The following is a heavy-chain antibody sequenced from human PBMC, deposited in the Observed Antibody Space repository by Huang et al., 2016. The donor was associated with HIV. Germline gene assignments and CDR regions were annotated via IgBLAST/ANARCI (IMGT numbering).Heavy chain of an antibody. D-gene: IGHD6-13*01. V-gene: IGHV3-30-3*01. J-gene: IGHJ4*02. CDR3: ARGGILGTSWYRPFDY. CDR1: GFDFSSYA. CDR2: ISNDGNNM. Sequence: QVQLGESGGGVVQPEKSLRLSCAAFGFDFSSYAMNWVRQAPGKVPQWVAVISNDGNNMYYSDAVKGRFIISGDNSKNTLYLQMNSLRGEDTAIYYCARGGILGTSWYRPFDYWGQGTLVTVSS.